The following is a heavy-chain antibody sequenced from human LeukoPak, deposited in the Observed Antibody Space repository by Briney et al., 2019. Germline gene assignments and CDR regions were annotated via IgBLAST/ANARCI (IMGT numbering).Heavy chain of an antibody. CDR2: INAGNGNT. D-gene: IGHD6-19*01. CDR3: ASGLTSSGY. CDR1: GYTFTSYA. V-gene: IGHV1-3*01. J-gene: IGHJ4*02. Sequence: ASVKVSCKASGYTFTSYAMHWVRQAPGQRLEWMGWINAGNGNTKYSQKFQGRVTITRDTSANTAYMELSSLRSEDTAVYYCASGLTSSGYWGQGTLVTVSS.